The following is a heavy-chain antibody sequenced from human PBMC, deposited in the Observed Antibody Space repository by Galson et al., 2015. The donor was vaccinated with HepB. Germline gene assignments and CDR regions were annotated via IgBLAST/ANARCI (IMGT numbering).Heavy chain of an antibody. Sequence: TLSLTCTVSGGSISSYYWSWIRQPPGKGLEWIGYIYYSGSTNYNPSLKSRVTISVDTSKNQFSLKLSSVTAADTAVYYCARVLEVVAAHDAFDIWGQGTMVTVSS. V-gene: IGHV4-59*01. CDR3: ARVLEVVAAHDAFDI. CDR2: IYYSGST. D-gene: IGHD2-15*01. CDR1: GGSISSYY. J-gene: IGHJ3*02.